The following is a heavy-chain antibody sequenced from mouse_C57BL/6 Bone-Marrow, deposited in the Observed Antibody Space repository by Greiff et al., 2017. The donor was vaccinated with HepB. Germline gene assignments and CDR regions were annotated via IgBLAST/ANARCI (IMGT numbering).Heavy chain of an antibody. CDR3: ARGDGYYVWYFDV. CDR2: ISSGSSII. Sequence: VQVVESGGGLVKPGGSLKLSCAASGFTFSDYEMHWVRQAPAKGLEWVAYISSGSSIIYYADTVKGRFTISRDNAKNTLFLQMTSLRSEDTAMYYCARGDGYYVWYFDVWGTGTTVTVSS. J-gene: IGHJ1*03. CDR1: GFTFSDYE. D-gene: IGHD2-3*01. V-gene: IGHV5-17*01.